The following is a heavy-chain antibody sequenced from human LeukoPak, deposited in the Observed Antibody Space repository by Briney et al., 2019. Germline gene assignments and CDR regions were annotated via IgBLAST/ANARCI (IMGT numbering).Heavy chain of an antibody. D-gene: IGHD3-10*01. J-gene: IGHJ4*02. CDR1: GSSFTSYW. CDR2: IYPRDSDT. V-gene: IGHV5-51*01. CDR3: ARKYYYGSGSYSPRYYFDY. Sequence: PGESLKIPCKGSGSSFTSYWFPCLRPLTRKALPLIGTIYPRDSDTRYSPSFQGQVTISADKSISTAYLQWSSLKASDTAMYYCARKYYYGSGSYSPRYYFDYWGQGTLVTVSS.